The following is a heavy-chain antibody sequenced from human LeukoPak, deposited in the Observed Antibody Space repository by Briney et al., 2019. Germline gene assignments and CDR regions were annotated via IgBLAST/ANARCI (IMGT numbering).Heavy chain of an antibody. CDR1: GFTFSSYN. CDR2: ISSSGSTI. D-gene: IGHD2-21*02. CDR3: ARARGYCGGDRHSEVNDY. V-gene: IGHV3-48*04. J-gene: IGHJ4*02. Sequence: GGSLRLSCAASGFTFSSYNMNWVRQAPGKGLEWVSYISSSGSTIYYADSVKGRFTISRDNAKNSLYLQMNSLRAEDTAVYYCARARGYCGGDRHSEVNDYWGQGTLVTVSS.